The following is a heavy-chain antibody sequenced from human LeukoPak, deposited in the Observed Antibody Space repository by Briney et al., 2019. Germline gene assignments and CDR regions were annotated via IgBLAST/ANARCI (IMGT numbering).Heavy chain of an antibody. Sequence: SETLSLTCTVSGGSISSYYWSWIRQPPGKGLEWIGYIYYSGSTDYNPSLKSRVTISVDTSKNQFSLKLSSVTAADTAVYYCARDVVGTAYGDYAVGGAFDIWGQGTMVTVSS. D-gene: IGHD4-17*01. CDR1: GGSISSYY. J-gene: IGHJ3*02. CDR2: IYYSGST. CDR3: ARDVVGTAYGDYAVGGAFDI. V-gene: IGHV4-59*12.